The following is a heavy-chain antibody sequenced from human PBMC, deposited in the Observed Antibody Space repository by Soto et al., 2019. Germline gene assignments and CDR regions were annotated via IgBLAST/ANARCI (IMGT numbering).Heavy chain of an antibody. CDR2: ISGSSGFV. D-gene: IGHD2-2*01. V-gene: IGHV3-21*04. CDR3: AKWTDTVVEAALAGGAFDI. CDR1: GFTFSNHN. J-gene: IGHJ3*02. Sequence: EVQLVESGGGLVKPGGSLRLSCTASGFTFSNHNMNWVRQAPGKGLEWLSSISGSSGFVSYADSVKGRFTISRDNSKNTVFLQMTSLRAEDTALYYCAKWTDTVVEAALAGGAFDIWGQGTMVTVSS.